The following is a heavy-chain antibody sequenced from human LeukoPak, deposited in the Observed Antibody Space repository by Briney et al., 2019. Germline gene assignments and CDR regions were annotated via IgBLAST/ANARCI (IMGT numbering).Heavy chain of an antibody. D-gene: IGHD6-19*01. Sequence: ASVKVSCKASGGTFSSYAISWVRQAPGQGLEWMGLVDPEDGETIYAEKFQGRVTITADTSTDTAYMELSSLRSEDTAVYYCASTPGIAVAGYSTWGQGTLVTVSS. J-gene: IGHJ5*02. CDR2: VDPEDGET. V-gene: IGHV1-69-2*01. CDR1: GGTFSSYA. CDR3: ASTPGIAVAGYST.